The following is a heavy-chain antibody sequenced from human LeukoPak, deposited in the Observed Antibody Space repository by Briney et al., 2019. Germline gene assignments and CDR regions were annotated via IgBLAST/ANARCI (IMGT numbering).Heavy chain of an antibody. CDR1: GGSFSGYY. CDR3: AIRKPRGYSGYGGFDP. D-gene: IGHD5-12*01. Sequence: SETLSLTCAVYGGSFSGYYWSWIRQPPGKGLEWIGEINHSGSTNYNPSLKSRVTISVDTSKNQFSLKLSSVTAADTAVYYCAIRKPRGYSGYGGFDPWGPGTLVTVSS. V-gene: IGHV4-34*01. CDR2: INHSGST. J-gene: IGHJ5*02.